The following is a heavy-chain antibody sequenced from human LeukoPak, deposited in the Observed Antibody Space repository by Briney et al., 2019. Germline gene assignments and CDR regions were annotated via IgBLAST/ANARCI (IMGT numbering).Heavy chain of an antibody. D-gene: IGHD6-19*01. CDR3: ARDLVSGWYSAYFDY. Sequence: GGSLRLSCAASGFTLSSYSMNWVRQAPGKGLEWVSSISSSSSYIYYADSVKGRFTISRDNAKNSLYLQMNSLRAEDAAVYYCARDLVSGWYSAYFDYWGQGTLVTVSS. J-gene: IGHJ4*02. CDR2: ISSSSSYI. V-gene: IGHV3-21*01. CDR1: GFTLSSYS.